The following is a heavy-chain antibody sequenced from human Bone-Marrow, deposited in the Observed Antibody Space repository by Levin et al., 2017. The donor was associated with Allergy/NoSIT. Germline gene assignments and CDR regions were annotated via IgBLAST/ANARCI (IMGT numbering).Heavy chain of an antibody. V-gene: IGHV4-31*03. Sequence: LRLSCTVSGGSISNVGDYWSWIRQFPGEGLEWIGYIFYRGNTYYNPSLLSRVTMSVDTSENQFSLSLRSVTPADTAVYYCARGQEAALVHALHFDYWGQGLLVTVSS. D-gene: IGHD3-10*01. CDR1: GGSISNVGDY. J-gene: IGHJ4*02. CDR3: ARGQEAALVHALHFDY. CDR2: IFYRGNT.